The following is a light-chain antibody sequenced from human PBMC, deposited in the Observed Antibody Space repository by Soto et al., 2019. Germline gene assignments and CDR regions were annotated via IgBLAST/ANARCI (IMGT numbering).Light chain of an antibody. CDR2: EGS. CDR1: SSDVGSYNL. Sequence: QPALTQPASVSGSPGQSITISCTGTSSDVGSYNLVSWYQQHPGKAPKLMIYEGSTRPSGVSNRFSGSKSGNTASLTISGLQAEDEADYYCCSYAGSTTFVVFGGGTKLTVL. CDR3: CSYAGSTTFVV. J-gene: IGLJ2*01. V-gene: IGLV2-23*03.